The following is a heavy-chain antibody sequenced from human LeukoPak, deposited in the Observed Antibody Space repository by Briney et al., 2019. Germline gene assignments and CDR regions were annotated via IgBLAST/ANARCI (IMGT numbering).Heavy chain of an antibody. V-gene: IGHV3-74*01. CDR2: INSDGSST. J-gene: IGHJ4*02. Sequence: GGSLRLSCAASGFTFSSYWMHWVRQAPGKGLVWVSRINSDGSSTSYADSVKGRFTISRDNAKNTLYLQMNSLRAEDTAVYYCAREVSSGWYGIDYWGQGTLVTVSS. D-gene: IGHD6-19*01. CDR1: GFTFSSYW. CDR3: AREVSSGWYGIDY.